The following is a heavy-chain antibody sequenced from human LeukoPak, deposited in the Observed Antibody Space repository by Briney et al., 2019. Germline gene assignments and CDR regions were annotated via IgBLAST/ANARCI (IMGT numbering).Heavy chain of an antibody. Sequence: GGSLRLSCAASGFTFSSYSMNWVRQAPGKGLEWVSSISSSSSYIYYADSVKSRFTISRDNAKNSLYLQMNSLRAEDTAVYYCVVGYGSGSYNYWGQGTLVTVSS. CDR3: VVGYGSGSYNY. J-gene: IGHJ4*02. D-gene: IGHD3-10*01. CDR1: GFTFSSYS. CDR2: ISSSSSYI. V-gene: IGHV3-21*01.